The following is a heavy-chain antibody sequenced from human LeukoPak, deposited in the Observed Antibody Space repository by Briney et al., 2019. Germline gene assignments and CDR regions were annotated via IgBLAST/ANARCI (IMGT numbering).Heavy chain of an antibody. CDR3: AKDRDTAMEIDY. V-gene: IGHV3-33*06. D-gene: IGHD5-18*01. J-gene: IGHJ4*02. Sequence: GRSLRLSCAASGFSFSSYGMHWVRQAPGKGLEGVAVIWYDGSKEYYADSVKGRFTISRDNSKNTLYLQMNSLRAEDTAVYYCAKDRDTAMEIDYWGQGTLVTVSS. CDR2: IWYDGSKE. CDR1: GFSFSSYG.